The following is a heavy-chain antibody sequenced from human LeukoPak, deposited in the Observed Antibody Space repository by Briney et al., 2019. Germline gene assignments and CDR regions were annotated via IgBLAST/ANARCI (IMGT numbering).Heavy chain of an antibody. CDR1: GGSISSSRYY. J-gene: IGHJ4*02. Sequence: PSETLSLTCTVSGGSISSSRYYWGWIRQPPGKGLEWIRSISYSGSTYYNPSLRGRVTISMDTSKNQISLKLTSVTAADTAVYYCAREKALIDHYDFTGYDWEYWGQGSLVIVSS. V-gene: IGHV4-39*07. CDR3: AREKALIDHYDFTGYDWEY. CDR2: ISYSGST. D-gene: IGHD3-22*01.